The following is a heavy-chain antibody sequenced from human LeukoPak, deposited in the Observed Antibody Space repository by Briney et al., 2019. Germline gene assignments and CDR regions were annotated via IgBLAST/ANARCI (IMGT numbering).Heavy chain of an antibody. CDR3: ARERTTVVTPYYFDY. V-gene: IGHV3-30-3*01. D-gene: IGHD4-23*01. CDR1: GFTFSSYA. Sequence: GGSLRLSCAASGFTFSSYAMHWVRQAPGKGLEWVAVISYDGSNKYYADSVKGRFTISRDNSKNTLYLQMNSLRAEDTAVYYCARERTTVVTPYYFDYWGQGTLVTVSS. J-gene: IGHJ4*02. CDR2: ISYDGSNK.